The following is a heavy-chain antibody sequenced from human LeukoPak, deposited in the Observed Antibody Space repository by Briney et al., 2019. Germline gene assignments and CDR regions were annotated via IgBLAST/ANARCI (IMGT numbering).Heavy chain of an antibody. CDR3: ARTIWTTYYFDC. CDR2: INHSGST. J-gene: IGHJ4*02. CDR1: GGSFSGYY. D-gene: IGHD1-1*01. Sequence: PSETLSLTCAVYGGSFSGYYWSWIRQPPGKGLEWIGEINHSGSTNYNPSLKSRVTISVDTSKNQFSLKLSSVTAADTAVYYCARTIWTTYYFDCWGQGTLVTVSS. V-gene: IGHV4-34*01.